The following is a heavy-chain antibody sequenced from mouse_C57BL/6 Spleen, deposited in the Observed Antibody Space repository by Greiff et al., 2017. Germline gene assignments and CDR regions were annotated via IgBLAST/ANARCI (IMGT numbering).Heavy chain of an antibody. V-gene: IGHV1-81*01. CDR3: GRKGDYYGRPMDY. D-gene: IGHD1-1*01. CDR1: GYTFTSYG. J-gene: IGHJ4*01. CDR2: IHPRSGNT. Sequence: LVESGAELVRPGASVKLSCKASGYTFTSYGISWVKQRTGQGLEWIGEIHPRSGNTYYNEKFKGKATLTADKSSSTAYMGLRSLTSEDSAVYFCGRKGDYYGRPMDYWGQGTSVTVSS.